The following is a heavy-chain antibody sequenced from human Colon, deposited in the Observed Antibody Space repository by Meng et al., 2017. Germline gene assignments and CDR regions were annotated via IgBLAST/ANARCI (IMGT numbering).Heavy chain of an antibody. V-gene: IGHV1-3*04. D-gene: IGHD3-3*01. Sequence: QVQLVQSGAEVKKPGASVKVSCKASGYIFTTYSMHWVRQAPGQGLEWMAWINTANGNAVYSETFQGRLTITRDASASTVNMELSSLGSEDTAVYYCATDFSPRGDYWGQGTLVTVSS. CDR2: INTANGNA. CDR3: ATDFSPRGDY. J-gene: IGHJ4*02. CDR1: GYIFTTYS.